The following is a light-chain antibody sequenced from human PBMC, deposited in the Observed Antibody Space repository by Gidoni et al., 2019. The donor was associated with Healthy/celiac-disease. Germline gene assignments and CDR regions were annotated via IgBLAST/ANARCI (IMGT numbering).Light chain of an antibody. Sequence: ETVLTQTPGPLSLSPGERATLSCRASQSVSSSYLAWYQQKPGQAPRLLIYGASSRATGIPDRFSGSGSGTDFTLTISRLEPEDFAVYYCQQYGSSPGTFGGGTKVEIK. CDR2: GAS. V-gene: IGKV3-20*01. CDR1: QSVSSSY. J-gene: IGKJ4*01. CDR3: QQYGSSPGT.